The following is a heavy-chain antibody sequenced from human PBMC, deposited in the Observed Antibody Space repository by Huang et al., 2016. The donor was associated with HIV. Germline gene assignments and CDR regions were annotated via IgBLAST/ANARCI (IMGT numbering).Heavy chain of an antibody. D-gene: IGHD3-22*01. Sequence: QVQLVQSGAEVKKPGASVKVSFKASGYAFTLDYMHWARQAPGQGLDRMGISKPSDGSTSYEQKFQGRVTTTRDTVSNTVLMELSSLGSEDTAVYYCARDRDFYDSSGYWGFNYFDYWGQGTLVTVSS. J-gene: IGHJ4*02. V-gene: IGHV1-46*01. CDR2: SKPSDGST. CDR3: ARDRDFYDSSGYWGFNYFDY. CDR1: GYAFTLDY.